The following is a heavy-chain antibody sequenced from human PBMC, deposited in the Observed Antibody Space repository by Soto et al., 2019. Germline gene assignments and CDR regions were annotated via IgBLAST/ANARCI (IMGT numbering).Heavy chain of an antibody. Sequence: GASVKVSCKASGYTFTSYGIHWVREAPGQRLEWMGWINAANGDTKYSPKFQGRVTITRDTSASTAYMELSSLRSEDTAVYYCVRRHVSATGIDWFDPWGQGTRVTV. J-gene: IGHJ5*02. V-gene: IGHV1-3*01. CDR3: VRRHVSATGIDWFDP. CDR1: GYTFTSYG. D-gene: IGHD6-13*01. CDR2: INAANGDT.